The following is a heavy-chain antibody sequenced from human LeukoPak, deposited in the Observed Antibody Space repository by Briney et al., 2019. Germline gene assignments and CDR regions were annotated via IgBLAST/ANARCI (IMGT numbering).Heavy chain of an antibody. Sequence: GGSLRLSCAASGFTVSRNYMSWVRQAPGKGLEWVSIIYSGGGTYFPDSVKGRFTVSRDNSKNTLYLQMNSLRAEDTAVYYCARATGGTDAFDIWGKGTMVTVSS. CDR2: IYSGGGT. J-gene: IGHJ3*02. CDR3: ARATGGTDAFDI. V-gene: IGHV3-66*01. CDR1: GFTVSRNY.